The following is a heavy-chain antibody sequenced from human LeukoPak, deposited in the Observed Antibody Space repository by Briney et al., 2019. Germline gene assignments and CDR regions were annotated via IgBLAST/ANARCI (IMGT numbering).Heavy chain of an antibody. D-gene: IGHD3-10*01. Sequence: PSETLSLTCTVSGGSISSGDYYWSWIRQPPGKGLEWIGYIYYSGSTYYNPSLKSRVTISVDTSKNQFSLKLSSVTAADTAVYYCARDPGDTMVRGVGYYYGMDVWGQGTTVTVSS. CDR3: ARDPGDTMVRGVGYYYGMDV. CDR2: IYYSGST. J-gene: IGHJ6*02. V-gene: IGHV4-30-4*08. CDR1: GGSISSGDYY.